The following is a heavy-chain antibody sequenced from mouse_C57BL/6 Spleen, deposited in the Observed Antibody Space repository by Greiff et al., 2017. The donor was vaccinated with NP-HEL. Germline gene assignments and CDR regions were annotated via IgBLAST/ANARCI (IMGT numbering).Heavy chain of an antibody. CDR1: GYTFTDYN. V-gene: IGHV1-22*01. Sequence: VQLKESGPELVKPGASVKMSCKASGYTFTDYNMHWVKQSHGKSLEWIGYINPNNGGTSYNQKFKGKATLTVNKSSSTAYMELRSLTSEDSAVYYCATYGYDGNWYFDVWGTGTTVTVSS. J-gene: IGHJ1*03. D-gene: IGHD2-2*01. CDR2: INPNNGGT. CDR3: ATYGYDGNWYFDV.